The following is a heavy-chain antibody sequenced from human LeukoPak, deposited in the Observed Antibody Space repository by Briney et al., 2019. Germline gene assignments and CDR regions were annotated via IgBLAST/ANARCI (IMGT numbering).Heavy chain of an antibody. CDR3: ARSAAGTLDY. Sequence: SQTLSLTCVISGDSVSSNSATWHWIRQSPLSGLEWLGRTYYKSKWYNEYAISVKSRITINPDTFKNQFSLHLNSVTPEDTAVYYCARSAAGTLDYWGQGTLVTVSS. CDR1: GDSVSSNSAT. V-gene: IGHV6-1*01. CDR2: TYYKSKWYN. D-gene: IGHD6-13*01. J-gene: IGHJ4*02.